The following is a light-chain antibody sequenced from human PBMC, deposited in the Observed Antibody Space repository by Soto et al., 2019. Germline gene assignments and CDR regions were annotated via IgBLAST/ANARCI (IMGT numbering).Light chain of an antibody. CDR2: DTS. CDR1: QVITAY. J-gene: IGKJ2*01. Sequence: DIQLSQSASSLSASVGDRVTITCRASQVITAYLNWYQQKPGKAPKLVIYDTSNLEIGVPSRFGGSGSGTDFTVTITGLQPEDAATYYCQQYESLPYTFGQGTKLEI. CDR3: QQYESLPYT. V-gene: IGKV1-33*01.